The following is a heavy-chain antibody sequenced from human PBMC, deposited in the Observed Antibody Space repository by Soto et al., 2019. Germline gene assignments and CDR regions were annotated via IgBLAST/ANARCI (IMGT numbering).Heavy chain of an antibody. J-gene: IGHJ4*02. V-gene: IGHV3-7*01. D-gene: IGHD4-17*01. Sequence: EVRLVESGGGLVQPGGSLRLSCAASGFTFSSNWMSWVRQAPGKGLEWVANIKQDGSVTYYVDSVKGRFTISRDNAKNSLYLQMNSLRAEDTAVYYCARDLGNYGDYFDYWGQGTLVTVSS. CDR3: ARDLGNYGDYFDY. CDR1: GFTFSSNW. CDR2: IKQDGSVT.